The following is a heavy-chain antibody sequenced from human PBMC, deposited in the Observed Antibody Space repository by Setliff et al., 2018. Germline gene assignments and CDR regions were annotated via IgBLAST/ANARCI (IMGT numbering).Heavy chain of an antibody. CDR2: IKQDGSDK. J-gene: IGHJ4*02. Sequence: GASVKVSCAASGFTFSNHWMTWVRQAPGKGLEWVANIKQDGSDKYYVDSVKGRFTVSRDNAKNSLYLQMSSLRAEDTAVYYCARWTARAVDYWGQGTLVTVS. CDR1: GFTFSNHW. V-gene: IGHV3-7*03. CDR3: ARWTARAVDY. D-gene: IGHD6-6*01.